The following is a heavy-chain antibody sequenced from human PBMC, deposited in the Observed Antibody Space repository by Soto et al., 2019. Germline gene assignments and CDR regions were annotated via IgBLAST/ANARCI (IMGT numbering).Heavy chain of an antibody. CDR2: ISGNVGSTT. CDR3: AKHRGFVAGPFDS. J-gene: IGHJ4*02. Sequence: EVQLLESGGGLAQPGGSLRLSCAVSGITFTNYAMGWVRQAPGKGVEWVSGISGNVGSTTHHADSVKSRFTISRDNSKNILSLQMNSLRAEDTAAYYCAKHRGFVAGPFDSWGQGTLVIVSS. V-gene: IGHV3-23*01. CDR1: GITFTNYA. D-gene: IGHD6-19*01.